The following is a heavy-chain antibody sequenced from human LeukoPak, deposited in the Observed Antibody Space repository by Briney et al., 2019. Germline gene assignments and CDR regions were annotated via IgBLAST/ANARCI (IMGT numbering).Heavy chain of an antibody. D-gene: IGHD6-19*01. Sequence: SETLSLTCTVSGVSISSYYWSWIRQPAGKGLEWIGRIYTSGSTNYNPSLKSRVIMSVDTSKNQFSLKLSSVTAADTAVYYCVRPRYSSGALLYWGQGTLVTVSS. CDR1: GVSISSYY. V-gene: IGHV4-4*07. CDR3: VRPRYSSGALLY. CDR2: IYTSGST. J-gene: IGHJ4*02.